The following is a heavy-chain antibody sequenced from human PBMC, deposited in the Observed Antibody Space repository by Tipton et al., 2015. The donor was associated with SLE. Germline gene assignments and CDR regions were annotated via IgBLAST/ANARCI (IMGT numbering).Heavy chain of an antibody. J-gene: IGHJ4*02. CDR2: LYTSGTT. CDR3: ARVRDSGSPKGFDY. V-gene: IGHV4-4*08. Sequence: TLSLTCTVSGASTREYYWSWIRQPPGKGLEWIAYLYTSGTTNYNPSLKSRVTIAVDTSKNQFSLKVRSVTAADTAVYYCARVRDSGSPKGFDYWGQGALVTVPS. CDR1: GASTREYY. D-gene: IGHD1-26*01.